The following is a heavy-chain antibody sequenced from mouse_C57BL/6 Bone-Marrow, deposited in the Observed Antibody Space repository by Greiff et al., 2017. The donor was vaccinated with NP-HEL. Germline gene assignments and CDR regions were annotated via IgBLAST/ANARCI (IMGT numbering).Heavy chain of an antibody. V-gene: IGHV1-55*01. CDR3: AREGMVTTVDY. CDR1: GYTFTSYW. CDR2: IYPGSGST. Sequence: QVQLQQSGAELVKPGASVKMSCKASGYTFTSYWITWVKQRPGQGLEWIGDIYPGSGSTNYNEKFKSKATLTVDTSSSTAYMQLSSLTSEDSAVYYCAREGMVTTVDYWGQGTTLTVSS. J-gene: IGHJ2*01. D-gene: IGHD2-2*01.